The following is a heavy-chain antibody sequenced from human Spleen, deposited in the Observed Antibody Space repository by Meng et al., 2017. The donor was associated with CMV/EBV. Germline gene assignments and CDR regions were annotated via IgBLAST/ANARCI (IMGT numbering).Heavy chain of an antibody. CDR1: GFTFTTFS. V-gene: IGHV3-21*06. Sequence: GGSLRLSCAASGFTFTTFSMSWVRQAPGKGLEWVASISHKDSYIFYAASVKGRFTISRDNAKNSLYLQMHSLRAEDTAVYYCARAGGTTVVTLDAFDIWGQGTMVTVSS. D-gene: IGHD4-23*01. J-gene: IGHJ3*02. CDR3: ARAGGTTVVTLDAFDI. CDR2: ISHKDSYI.